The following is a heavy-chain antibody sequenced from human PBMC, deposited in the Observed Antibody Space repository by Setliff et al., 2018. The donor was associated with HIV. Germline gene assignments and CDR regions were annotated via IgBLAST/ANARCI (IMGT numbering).Heavy chain of an antibody. D-gene: IGHD2-2*01. CDR3: ARGPTTSWYYFDY. Sequence: SETLSLTCTVSGDSIRSYYWSWIRQPAGKGLEWIGRIYTSVNTNDNPSLKSRVTMSLDTSKNQFSLKLSSVTAADTAVYYCARGPTTSWYYFDYWGQGTLVTVSS. CDR2: IYTSVNT. CDR1: GDSIRSYY. V-gene: IGHV4-4*07. J-gene: IGHJ4*02.